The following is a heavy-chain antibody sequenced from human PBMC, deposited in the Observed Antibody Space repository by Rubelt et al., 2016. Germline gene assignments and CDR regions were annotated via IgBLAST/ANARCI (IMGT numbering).Heavy chain of an antibody. CDR1: GFTFSSYG. V-gene: IGHV3-23*01. J-gene: IGHJ6*02. CDR3: AKSPDYYFYGMDV. Sequence: GGALLQPGGSLRLSCAASGFTFSSYGMSWVRQSPGKGLEWVSGISGSGGNTYYADSVKGRFTISRDDSKNTLYLQMNSLSAEDTAVYYCAKSPDYYFYGMDVWGQGTTVTVSS. CDR2: ISGSGGNT.